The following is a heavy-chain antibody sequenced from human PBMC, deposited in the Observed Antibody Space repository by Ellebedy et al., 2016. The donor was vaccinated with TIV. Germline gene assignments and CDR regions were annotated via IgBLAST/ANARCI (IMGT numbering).Heavy chain of an antibody. J-gene: IGHJ4*02. CDR1: GFTFSSYG. Sequence: PGGSLRLSCAASGFTFSSYGMHWVRQAPGKGLEWVALISYDGSNKDYVDSVKGRFTISRDNSKNTLYLQMNSLRPEDTAVYYCAREGVVVIAIDNWGQGNLVTVSS. CDR2: ISYDGSNK. D-gene: IGHD3-22*01. V-gene: IGHV3-30-3*01. CDR3: AREGVVVIAIDN.